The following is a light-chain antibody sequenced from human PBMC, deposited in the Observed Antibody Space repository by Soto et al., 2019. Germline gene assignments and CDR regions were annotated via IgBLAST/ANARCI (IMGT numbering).Light chain of an antibody. Sequence: QAVVTQEPSLTVSPGGTVTLTCASSAGAVTSGSYANWFQQKPGQAPRALIYSTNNRHSWTPGRFSGSLLGGKAVLTLSAVQPEDEAEYYCLLYSGDGQVFGGGTKLTVL. CDR2: STN. J-gene: IGLJ2*01. V-gene: IGLV7-43*01. CDR1: AGAVTSGSY. CDR3: LLYSGDGQV.